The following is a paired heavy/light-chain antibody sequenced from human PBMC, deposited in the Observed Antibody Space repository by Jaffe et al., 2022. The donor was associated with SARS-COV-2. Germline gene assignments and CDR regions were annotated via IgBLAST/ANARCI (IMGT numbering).Light chain of an antibody. CDR2: KVS. CDR1: QSVDSW. Sequence: DIQMTQSPSTLSASVGDRVTITCRASQSVDSWLAWYQQKPGKAPKPLIYKVSSLETGVPSRFSGRGSGTEFTLTISSLQPDDFATYYCQHYKAAPRAFGPGTKVESK. V-gene: IGKV1-5*03. J-gene: IGKJ1*01. CDR3: QHYKAAPRA.
Heavy chain of an antibody. J-gene: IGHJ3*01. D-gene: IGHD2-8*01. CDR3: VRDWLVNGVGRAMDV. CDR1: GFNINNYY. CDR2: ITHDGSVE. V-gene: IGHV3-7*01. Sequence: EVQLVESGGGLVQPGGSLRLSCAAFGFNINNYYMSWVRQIPGKGLEWVAKITHDGSVEDYADSAKGRFTISRDNSKNSFYLQMNGLRVEDTAVYYCVRDWLVNGVGRAMDVWGQGTLVTVSS.